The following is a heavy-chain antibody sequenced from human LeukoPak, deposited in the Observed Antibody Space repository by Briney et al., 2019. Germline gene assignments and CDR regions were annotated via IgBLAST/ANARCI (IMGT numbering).Heavy chain of an antibody. D-gene: IGHD1-26*01. J-gene: IGHJ4*02. V-gene: IGHV4-39*07. CDR2: IYYSGGT. CDR1: GGSISSSSYY. Sequence: SETLSLTCTVSGGSISSSSYYWGWIRQPPGKGLEWIGSIYYSGGTYYNPSLKSRVTISVDTSKNQFSLKLSSVTAADTAVYYCAREWELLDYWGQGTLVTVSS. CDR3: AREWELLDY.